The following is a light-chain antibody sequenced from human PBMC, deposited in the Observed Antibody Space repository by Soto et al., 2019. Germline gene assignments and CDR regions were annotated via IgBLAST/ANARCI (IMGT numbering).Light chain of an antibody. V-gene: IGKV3-20*01. CDR1: QSISNNH. Sequence: EIVLTQSPGTLSLSPGERVTLSCRASQSISNNHLAWYQHKPGQAPRLLIHGTSNRATGIPDRFSGSGSGTDFTLTFSRLEPEEFAGYYCEYYGTSITFGGGTKVEIK. CDR2: GTS. CDR3: EYYGTSIT. J-gene: IGKJ4*01.